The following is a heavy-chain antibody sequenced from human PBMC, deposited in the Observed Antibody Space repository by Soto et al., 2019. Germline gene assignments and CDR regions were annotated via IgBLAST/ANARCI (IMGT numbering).Heavy chain of an antibody. Sequence: QEQLVESGGGVVKPGGSLRLSCTASGFSFSEYYMSWIRQAPGKGLECIAYISSSGNSIYYADSVKGRFTVSRDNAKNSLYLHMNSLTAEDTAMYYCVRDDDYGGTNNWFDPWGQGTLVTVSS. V-gene: IGHV3-11*01. CDR1: GFSFSEYY. CDR2: ISSSGNSI. CDR3: VRDDDYGGTNNWFDP. J-gene: IGHJ5*02. D-gene: IGHD4-17*01.